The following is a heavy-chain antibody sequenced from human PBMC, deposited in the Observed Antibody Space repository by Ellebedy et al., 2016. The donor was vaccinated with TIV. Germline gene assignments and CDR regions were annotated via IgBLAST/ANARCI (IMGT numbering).Heavy chain of an antibody. CDR1: GFTFSNYG. V-gene: IGHV3-30*03. CDR3: ARDAWTTVTTNWFDP. Sequence: GESLKISXAASGFTFSNYGMHWVRQAPGTGLEWVTLISYDGSNEYYADSVKGRFTISRDNSKNTLYLQMNSLRAEDTAVYYCARDAWTTVTTNWFDPWGQGTLVTVSS. J-gene: IGHJ5*02. CDR2: ISYDGSNE. D-gene: IGHD4-11*01.